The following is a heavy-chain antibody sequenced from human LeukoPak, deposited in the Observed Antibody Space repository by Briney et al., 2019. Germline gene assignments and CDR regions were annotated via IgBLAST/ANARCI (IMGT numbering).Heavy chain of an antibody. CDR3: ARSTTSNFDY. D-gene: IGHD1-26*01. Sequence: PGGSLRLSCAASGFTFSSYEMNWVRQAPGKGLEWVSYISSSGSTIYYADSVKGRFTISGDNAKNSLYLQMNSLRAEDTAVYYCARSTTSNFDYWGQGTLVTVSS. CDR2: ISSSGSTI. CDR1: GFTFSSYE. J-gene: IGHJ4*02. V-gene: IGHV3-48*03.